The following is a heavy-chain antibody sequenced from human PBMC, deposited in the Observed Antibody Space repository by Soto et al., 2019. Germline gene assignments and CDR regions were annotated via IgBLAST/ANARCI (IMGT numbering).Heavy chain of an antibody. Sequence: GASVKVSCKASGGTFSSYTISWVRQAPGQGLEWMGRIIPILGIANYAQKFQGRVTITRDTSASTAYMELSSLRSEDTAVYYCASDIAAAGDWYFDLWGRGTLVTVSS. J-gene: IGHJ2*01. CDR2: IIPILGIA. CDR3: ASDIAAAGDWYFDL. CDR1: GGTFSSYT. V-gene: IGHV1-69*02. D-gene: IGHD6-13*01.